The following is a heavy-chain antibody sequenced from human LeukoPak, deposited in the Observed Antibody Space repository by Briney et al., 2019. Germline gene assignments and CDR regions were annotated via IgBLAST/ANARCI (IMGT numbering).Heavy chain of an antibody. V-gene: IGHV4-39*01. CDR2: IYYSGSI. CDR1: GGSISSSSYY. Sequence: PSETLSLTCTVSGGSISSSSYYWGWIRQPPGKGLEWIGSIYYSGSIYYNPSLKSRVTISVDTSKNQFSLKLSSVTAADTAVYYCARRSRCSSTSCPRGHYYYYYMDVWGKGTTVTVSS. CDR3: ARRSRCSSTSCPRGHYYYYYMDV. D-gene: IGHD2-2*01. J-gene: IGHJ6*03.